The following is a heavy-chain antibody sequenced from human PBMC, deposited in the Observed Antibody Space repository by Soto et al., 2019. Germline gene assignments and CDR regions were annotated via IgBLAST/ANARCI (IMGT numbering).Heavy chain of an antibody. J-gene: IGHJ4*02. D-gene: IGHD4-17*01. CDR1: GGSFSGYT. V-gene: IGHV4-34*01. Sequence: PSDTLSLTCAVYGGSFSGYTWRWIRQPPGKGLEWIGEINHSGSTNYNPSLKSRVTISVDTSKNQFSVKLSSVTAADTAVYYCARFPSTVTIDYFDYWGQGTLVTVSS. CDR2: INHSGST. CDR3: ARFPSTVTIDYFDY.